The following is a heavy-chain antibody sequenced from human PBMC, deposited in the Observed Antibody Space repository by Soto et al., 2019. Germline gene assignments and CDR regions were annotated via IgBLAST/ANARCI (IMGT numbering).Heavy chain of an antibody. Sequence: GASVKVSCKASGGTFSSYAISWVRQAPGQGLEWMGGIIPIFGTANYAQKFQGRVTITADESTSTAYMELSSLRSEDTAVYYCASQTLGATSELFDYWGQGTLVTVSS. CDR3: ASQTLGATSELFDY. D-gene: IGHD1-26*01. V-gene: IGHV1-69*13. J-gene: IGHJ4*02. CDR1: GGTFSSYA. CDR2: IIPIFGTA.